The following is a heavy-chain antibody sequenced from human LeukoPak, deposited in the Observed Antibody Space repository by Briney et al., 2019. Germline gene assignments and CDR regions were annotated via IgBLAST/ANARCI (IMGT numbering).Heavy chain of an antibody. CDR1: GFSFSNYW. V-gene: IGHV3-74*01. CDR3: ARAAYSSSWPNYYFYYYMDV. Sequence: GGSLRLSCAASGFSFSNYWMHWVRQVPGKGLEWVSRINSDGINTSYADSVKGRFTISRDNAKNTLYLQMNSLRAEDTAVYYCARAAYSSSWPNYYFYYYMDVWGKGAPVTISS. J-gene: IGHJ6*03. D-gene: IGHD6-13*01. CDR2: INSDGINT.